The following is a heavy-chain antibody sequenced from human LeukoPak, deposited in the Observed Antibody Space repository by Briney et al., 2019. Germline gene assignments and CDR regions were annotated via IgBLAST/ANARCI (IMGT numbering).Heavy chain of an antibody. CDR3: ARNRGISD. Sequence: GGSLRLSCAASGFTFSSYSMHWVRQAPGKGLEWVSYISSSGSDIYYADSVKGRFAISRDNAKNSLYLHMNSLRAEDTAVYYCARNRGISDWGQGTLVTVSS. CDR1: GFTFSSYS. V-gene: IGHV3-21*05. J-gene: IGHJ4*02. D-gene: IGHD3-10*01. CDR2: ISSSGSDI.